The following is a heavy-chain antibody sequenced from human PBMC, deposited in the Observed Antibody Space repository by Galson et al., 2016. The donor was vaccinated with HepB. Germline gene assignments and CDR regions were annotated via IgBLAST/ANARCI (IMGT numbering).Heavy chain of an antibody. Sequence: PALVKPTQTLTLTRNISGFSLTTSGVSVGWIRQPPGKALEWLALIYWDGDKRYSPSLRNRLTITKDTSKNQVLLTLTNVDPVDTATYYCAHRQIRTSGTWVDPGGQGTLVTVSS. V-gene: IGHV2-5*02. CDR1: GFSLTTSGVS. D-gene: IGHD1-1*01. CDR2: IYWDGDK. CDR3: AHRQIRTSGTWVDP. J-gene: IGHJ5*02.